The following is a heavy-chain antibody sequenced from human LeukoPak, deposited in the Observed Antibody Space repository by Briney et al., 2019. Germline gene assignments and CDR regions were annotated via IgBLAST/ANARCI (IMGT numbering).Heavy chain of an antibody. D-gene: IGHD2-2*01. Sequence: PSETLSLTCTVSGGSISSYYWSWIRQPPGKGLEWIGYIYYCGSTNYNPSLKSRVTISVDTSKNQFSLKLSSVTAADTAVYYCARGTEGYCSSTSCRNWFDPWGQGTLVTVSS. V-gene: IGHV4-59*01. CDR3: ARGTEGYCSSTSCRNWFDP. CDR1: GGSISSYY. CDR2: IYYCGST. J-gene: IGHJ5*02.